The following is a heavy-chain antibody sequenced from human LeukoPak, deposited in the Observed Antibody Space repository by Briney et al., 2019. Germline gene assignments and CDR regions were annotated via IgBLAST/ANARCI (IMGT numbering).Heavy chain of an antibody. CDR2: INPSGGST. J-gene: IGHJ4*02. Sequence: ASVKDSCKASGYTFTSYDMHWVPQAPGQGLEWMGIINPSGGSTSYAQKFQGRVTMTRDTSTSTVYMELSSLRSEDTAVYYCARDEQQLVHPSDYWGQGTLVTVSS. D-gene: IGHD6-13*01. V-gene: IGHV1-46*03. CDR1: GYTFTSYD. CDR3: ARDEQQLVHPSDY.